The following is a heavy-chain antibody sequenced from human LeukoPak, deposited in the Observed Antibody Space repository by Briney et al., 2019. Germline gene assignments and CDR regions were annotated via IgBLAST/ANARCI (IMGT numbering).Heavy chain of an antibody. CDR1: GFTSSRYA. CDR2: ISGSGGST. J-gene: IGHJ6*02. V-gene: IGHV3-23*01. D-gene: IGHD3-10*01. CDR3: AKRSDYGSGSYWYYYGMDV. Sequence: GGSLRLSCAASGFTSSRYAMSWVRQAPGKGLEWVSAISGSGGSTYYADSVKGRFTISRDNSKNTLYLQMNSLRAEDTAVYYCAKRSDYGSGSYWYYYGMDVWGQGTTVTVSS.